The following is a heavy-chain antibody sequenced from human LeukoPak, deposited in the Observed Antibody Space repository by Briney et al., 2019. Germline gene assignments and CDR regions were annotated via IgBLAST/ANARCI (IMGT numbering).Heavy chain of an antibody. CDR2: ISWNSGSI. V-gene: IGHV3-9*01. J-gene: IGHJ6*02. D-gene: IGHD3-10*01. Sequence: GGSLRLSCAASRFTFGDFAMHWVRQAPGKGLEWVSGISWNSGSIGYADSVKGRFTISRDNAKNSLYLQMNSLRAEDTALYYCAKDLARGRGVIGINSYYGMDVWGQGTTVTVFS. CDR1: RFTFGDFA. CDR3: AKDLARGRGVIGINSYYGMDV.